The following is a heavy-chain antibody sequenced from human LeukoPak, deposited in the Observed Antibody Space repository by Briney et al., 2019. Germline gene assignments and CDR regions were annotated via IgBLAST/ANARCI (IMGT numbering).Heavy chain of an antibody. CDR1: GYTFTSYD. V-gene: IGHV1-8*01. D-gene: IGHD5-24*01. J-gene: IGHJ4*02. Sequence: ASVKVSCKASGYTFTSYDINWVRQATGQGLEWMGWMNPNSGNTGYAQKFQGRVTMTRNTSISTAYMELSSLRSEDTAVYYCAIRRSLEMATLVIGWGQGTLVTVSS. CDR2: MNPNSGNT. CDR3: AIRRSLEMATLVIG.